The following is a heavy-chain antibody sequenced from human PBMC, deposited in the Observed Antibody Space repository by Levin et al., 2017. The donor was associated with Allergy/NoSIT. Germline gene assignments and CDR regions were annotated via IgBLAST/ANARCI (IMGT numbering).Heavy chain of an antibody. Sequence: KVSCEGSGYNFLNCWIAWVRQVPGKGLEWMGIIYPGDSTTTYSSSFQGQVTISTDKTINTAYLQWSSLKASDTAMYYCATWSFGEPPGAFDLWGQGTMVTVSS. CDR1: GYNFLNCW. V-gene: IGHV5-51*01. D-gene: IGHD3-10*01. CDR2: IYPGDSTT. J-gene: IGHJ3*01. CDR3: ATWSFGEPPGAFDL.